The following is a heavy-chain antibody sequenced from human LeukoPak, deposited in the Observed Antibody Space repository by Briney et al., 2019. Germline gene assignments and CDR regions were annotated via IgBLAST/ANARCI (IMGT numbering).Heavy chain of an antibody. CDR1: GGSISSGDYS. D-gene: IGHD3-16*02. CDR3: ARDQLGGVIG. V-gene: IGHV4-30-4*07. CDR2: IYYSGST. Sequence: SETLSLTCAVSGGSISSGDYSWSWIRQPPGKGLEWIGNIYYSGSTYYNPSLKSRVTISVDTSKNQFSLKLSSVTAADTAVYYCARDQLGGVIGWGQGTLVTVSS. J-gene: IGHJ4*02.